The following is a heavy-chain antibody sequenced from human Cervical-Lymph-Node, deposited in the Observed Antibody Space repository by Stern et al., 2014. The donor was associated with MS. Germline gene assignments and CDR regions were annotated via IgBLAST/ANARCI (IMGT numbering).Heavy chain of an antibody. CDR1: GYTFTGYY. CDR2: INPNRGGT. D-gene: IGHD6-19*01. CDR3: ARDRGSGWYLFDY. J-gene: IGHJ4*02. V-gene: IGHV1-2*06. Sequence: VQLVESGAEVKKPGASVKVSCKASGYTFTGYYMHWVRQAPGQGLEWMGRINPNRGGTNYAQKFQGRVTMTRDTSISTAYMELSRLRSDDTAVYYCARDRGSGWYLFDYWGQGTLVTVSS.